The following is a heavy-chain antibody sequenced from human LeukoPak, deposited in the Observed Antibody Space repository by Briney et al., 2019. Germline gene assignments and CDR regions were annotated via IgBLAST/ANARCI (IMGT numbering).Heavy chain of an antibody. CDR1: GFTFSSYG. V-gene: IGHV3-30*18. D-gene: IGHD1-7*01. Sequence: GRSLRLSCAASGFTFSSYGMHWVRQAPGKGLEWVAVISYDGSNKYYADSVKGRFTISRDNSKNTLYLQMNSLRAEDTAVYYCAKRTTGPIRYFDYWGQGTLVTVSS. CDR3: AKRTTGPIRYFDY. CDR2: ISYDGSNK. J-gene: IGHJ4*02.